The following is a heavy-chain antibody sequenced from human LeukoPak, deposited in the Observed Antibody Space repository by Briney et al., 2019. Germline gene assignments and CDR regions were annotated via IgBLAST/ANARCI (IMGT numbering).Heavy chain of an antibody. CDR1: GFTFSSYG. D-gene: IGHD6-19*01. CDR3: AKGLSEAVAGFDY. Sequence: KAGGSLRLSCAVSGFTFSSYGMHWVRQAPGKGLEWVAVISYDGSNKYYADSVKGRFTISRDNSKNTLYLQMNSLRAEDTAVYYCAKGLSEAVAGFDYWGQGTLVTVSS. V-gene: IGHV3-30*18. J-gene: IGHJ4*02. CDR2: ISYDGSNK.